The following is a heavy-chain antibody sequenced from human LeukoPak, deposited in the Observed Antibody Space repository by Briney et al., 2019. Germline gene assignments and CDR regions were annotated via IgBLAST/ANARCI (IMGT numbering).Heavy chain of an antibody. V-gene: IGHV3-48*04. D-gene: IGHD6-6*01. Sequence: GGSLRLSCAASGFTFSSYGMKWVRQAPGKGLEWVSYISSSGSTIYYADSVKGRFTITRDNAKNYLYLQMNSLRADDTAVYYCAGTLWKSSSSRWGQGTLVTVSS. J-gene: IGHJ4*02. CDR3: AGTLWKSSSSR. CDR1: GFTFSSYG. CDR2: ISSSGSTI.